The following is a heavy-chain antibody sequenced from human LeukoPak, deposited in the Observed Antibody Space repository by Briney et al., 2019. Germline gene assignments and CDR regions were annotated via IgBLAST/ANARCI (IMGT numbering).Heavy chain of an antibody. J-gene: IGHJ5*02. V-gene: IGHV3-53*01. CDR2: VYSGGTT. D-gene: IGHD3-9*01. Sequence: GSLRISCAVSGFTVTSNYMSWVRQAPGKGLEWVSVVYSGGTTYYADSVKGRFAISRDNSKNTLYLQMNSLRAEDTAVYYCASAGYDILTGYPSWFDPWGQGTLVTVSS. CDR1: GFTVTSNY. CDR3: ASAGYDILTGYPSWFDP.